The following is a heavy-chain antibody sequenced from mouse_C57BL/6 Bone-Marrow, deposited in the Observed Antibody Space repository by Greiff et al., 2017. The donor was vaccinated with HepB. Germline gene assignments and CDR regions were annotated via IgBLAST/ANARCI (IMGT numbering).Heavy chain of an antibody. Sequence: QVQLQQSGAELVRPGTSVKVSCKASGYAFTNYLIEWVKQRPGQGLEWIGVINPGSGGTNYNEKFKGKATLTADKSSSTAYMQLSSLTSEDSAVYFCARADYDDGYYYAMDYWGQGTSVTVSS. CDR3: ARADYDDGYYYAMDY. D-gene: IGHD2-4*01. J-gene: IGHJ4*01. CDR1: GYAFTNYL. CDR2: INPGSGGT. V-gene: IGHV1-54*01.